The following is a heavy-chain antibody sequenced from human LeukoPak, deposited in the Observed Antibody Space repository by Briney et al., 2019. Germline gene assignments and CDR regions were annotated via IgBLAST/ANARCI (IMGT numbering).Heavy chain of an antibody. CDR2: IKSKTDGGTT. D-gene: IGHD1-26*01. Sequence: GGSLRLSCAASGFTFSSYGMNWVRQAPGKGLEWVGRIKSKTDGGTTDYAAPVKGRFTISRDDSKNTLYLQMNSLKTEDTAVYYCTTDPEVGATTLWYFDYWGQGTLVTVSS. CDR3: TTDPEVGATTLWYFDY. V-gene: IGHV3-15*07. CDR1: GFTFSSYG. J-gene: IGHJ4*02.